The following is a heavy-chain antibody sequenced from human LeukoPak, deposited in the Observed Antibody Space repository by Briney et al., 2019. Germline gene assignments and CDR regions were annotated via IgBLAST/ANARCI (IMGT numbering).Heavy chain of an antibody. J-gene: IGHJ4*02. D-gene: IGHD5-24*01. CDR1: GYTFTSYG. V-gene: IGHV1-18*01. Sequence: ASVKVSCKASGYTFTSYGISWVRQAPGQGLEWMGWISAYNGNIHYAQNLQGGVTMTTDTSTSTAYMELRSLRSDDTAVYYCARDAPMTTIAGGVEYWGQGTLVTVSS. CDR2: ISAYNGNI. CDR3: ARDAPMTTIAGGVEY.